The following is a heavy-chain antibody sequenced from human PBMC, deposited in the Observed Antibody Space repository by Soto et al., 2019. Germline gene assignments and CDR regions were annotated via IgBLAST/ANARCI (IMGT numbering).Heavy chain of an antibody. D-gene: IGHD3-9*01. V-gene: IGHV3-74*01. CDR2: INSDGSST. Sequence: PGGSLRLSCAASGFTFSSYWMHWVRQAPGKGLVWVSRINSDGSSTSYADSVKGRFTISRDNAKNTLYLQMNSLRAEDTAVYYCSSSXYYKLSTGYYTDDPQKYYVDYWGPGTLVTVSS. J-gene: IGHJ4*02. CDR3: SSSXYYKLSTGYYTDDPQKYYVDY. CDR1: GFTFSSYW.